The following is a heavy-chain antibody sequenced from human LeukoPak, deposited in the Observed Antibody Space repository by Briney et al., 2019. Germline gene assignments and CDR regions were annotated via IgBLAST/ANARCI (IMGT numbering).Heavy chain of an antibody. V-gene: IGHV3-23*01. CDR1: GFTFTTYA. Sequence: PGGSLTLSCAASGFTFTTYAMSWVRQAPGKGLEWVSASAGSDGSKYYGDSVKGRFTISRDNSKNTLDLQMNSLRAEDTAIYYCAKDPILFGWLQFSAYDYWGQGTLVTVSS. J-gene: IGHJ4*02. CDR2: SAGSDGSK. D-gene: IGHD5-24*01. CDR3: AKDPILFGWLQFSAYDY.